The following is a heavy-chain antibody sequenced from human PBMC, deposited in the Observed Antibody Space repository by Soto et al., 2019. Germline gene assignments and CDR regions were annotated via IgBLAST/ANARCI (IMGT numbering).Heavy chain of an antibody. CDR3: ARSIRGPRRFNGMDV. CDR1: GFSLTSPGMC. Sequence: SGPTLVNPTETLTLTCTFSGFSLTSPGMCVSWTRQSPGKALEWLALIERDDDDKYYSTSLKTRLTISKDTRKNQVVLTMANMEPADTATYYCARSIRGPRRFNGMDVWGQGTTVTVSS. D-gene: IGHD1-20*01. CDR2: IERDDDDK. J-gene: IGHJ6*02. V-gene: IGHV2-70*13.